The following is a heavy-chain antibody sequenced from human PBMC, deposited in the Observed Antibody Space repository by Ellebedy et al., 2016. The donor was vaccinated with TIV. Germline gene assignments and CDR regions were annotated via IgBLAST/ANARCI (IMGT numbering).Heavy chain of an antibody. D-gene: IGHD3-9*01. CDR2: IWYDGFNK. Sequence: GESLKISCAASGFSFSTYGMHWVRKAPGQGLEWVAVIWYDGFNKDYADSVKGRFTISRDNSKSTLYLEMKSLRFEDTAVYYCAREQSPYYEILTGSFDYWGQGALVTVSS. CDR3: AREQSPYYEILTGSFDY. CDR1: GFSFSTYG. V-gene: IGHV3-33*01. J-gene: IGHJ4*02.